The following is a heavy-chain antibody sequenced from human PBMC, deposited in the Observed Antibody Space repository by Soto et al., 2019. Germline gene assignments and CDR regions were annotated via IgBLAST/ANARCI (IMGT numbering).Heavy chain of an antibody. Sequence: QVQLVESGGGLVKPGGSLRLSCAACGFTFSDYYISWIRQAPGKGLEWVSYISDSDSIIYYADSVKGRFTISRDNAKNSLYLQMNSLRAEDTAVYYCARDLGYYASSGYFDYWGQGTLVTVSS. J-gene: IGHJ4*02. D-gene: IGHD3-22*01. CDR3: ARDLGYYASSGYFDY. CDR2: ISDSDSII. V-gene: IGHV3-11*01. CDR1: GFTFSDYY.